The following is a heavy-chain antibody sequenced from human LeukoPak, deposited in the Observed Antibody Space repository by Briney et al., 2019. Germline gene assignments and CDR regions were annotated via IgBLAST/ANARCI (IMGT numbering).Heavy chain of an antibody. Sequence: SETLSLTCTVSGGSISSYYWSWIRQPPGKGLEWIGYIFYSGSTNYNPSLKSRITISVDRSKNQFSLKLTSVTAADTAVYFCARSAGGGEYSRWGQGTLVTVSS. D-gene: IGHD3-10*01. V-gene: IGHV4-59*01. J-gene: IGHJ4*02. CDR2: IFYSGST. CDR3: ARSAGGGEYSR. CDR1: GGSISSYY.